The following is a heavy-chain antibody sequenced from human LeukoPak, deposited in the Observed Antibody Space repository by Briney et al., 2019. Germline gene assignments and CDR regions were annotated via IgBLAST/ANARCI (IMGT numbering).Heavy chain of an antibody. CDR1: GFTFSSYA. D-gene: IGHD2-2*01. J-gene: IGHJ6*02. CDR2: ISYDGSNK. V-gene: IGHV3-30*14. CDR3: ARALGCSSTSCYYYYGMDV. Sequence: GGSLRLSCAASGFTFSSYAMHWVRQAPGKGLEWVAVISYDGSNKYYADSVKGRFTISRDNSKNTLYLQMNSLRAEDTAVYYCARALGCSSTSCYYYYGMDVWGQGTTVTVSS.